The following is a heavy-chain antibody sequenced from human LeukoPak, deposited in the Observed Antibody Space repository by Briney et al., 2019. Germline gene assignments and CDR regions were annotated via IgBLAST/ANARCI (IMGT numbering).Heavy chain of an antibody. CDR2: ISSSSSYI. D-gene: IGHD6-13*01. V-gene: IGHV3-21*01. J-gene: IGHJ5*02. CDR1: GFTFSSYS. CDR3: ARGIAAAGTVGT. Sequence: GSLRLSCAASGFTFSSYSMNWVRQAPGKGLEWVSSISSSSSYIYYADSVKGRFTISRDNAKNSLYLQMNSLRAEDTAVYYCARGIAAAGTVGTWGQGTLVTVSS.